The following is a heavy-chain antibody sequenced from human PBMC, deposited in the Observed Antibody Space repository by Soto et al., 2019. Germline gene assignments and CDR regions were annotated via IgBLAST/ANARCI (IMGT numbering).Heavy chain of an antibody. CDR1: GYTFTGYY. CDR3: ARDGKARAARWWFDP. J-gene: IGHJ5*02. Sequence: QVQLVQSGAEVKKPGASVKVSCKASGYTFTGYYMHWVRQAPGQGLEWMGWINPNSGGTNYAQKFQGRVTMTRDTSISTAYMELSRLRSDDTAVYYCARDGKARAARWWFDPWGQGTLVTVSS. CDR2: INPNSGGT. D-gene: IGHD6-6*01. V-gene: IGHV1-2*02.